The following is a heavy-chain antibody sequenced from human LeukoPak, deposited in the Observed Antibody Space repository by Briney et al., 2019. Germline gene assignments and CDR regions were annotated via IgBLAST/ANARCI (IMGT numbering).Heavy chain of an antibody. CDR3: AREGEYSSSFDY. Sequence: SETLSLTCAVYGGSFSGYYWSWIRQPPGKSLEWIGEINHSGSTNYNPSLKSRVNISVDTSKNQLSLRLSSVTAADTAVYYCAREGEYSSSFDYWGQGTLVTVSS. V-gene: IGHV4-34*01. CDR1: GGSFSGYY. CDR2: INHSGST. J-gene: IGHJ4*02. D-gene: IGHD6-6*01.